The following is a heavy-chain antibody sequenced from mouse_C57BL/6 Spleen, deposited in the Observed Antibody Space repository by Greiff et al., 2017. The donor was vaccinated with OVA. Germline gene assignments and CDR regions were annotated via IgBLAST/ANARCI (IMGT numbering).Heavy chain of an antibody. CDR3: ASWDWYFDV. J-gene: IGHJ1*03. Sequence: EVHLVESGGGLVKPGGSLKLSCAASGFTFSDYGMHWVRPAPEKGLEWVAYISSGSSTIYYADTVKGRFTISRDNAKNTLFLQMTSLRSEDTAMYYCASWDWYFDVWGTGTTVTVSS. CDR2: ISSGSSTI. V-gene: IGHV5-17*01. CDR1: GFTFSDYG. D-gene: IGHD4-1*01.